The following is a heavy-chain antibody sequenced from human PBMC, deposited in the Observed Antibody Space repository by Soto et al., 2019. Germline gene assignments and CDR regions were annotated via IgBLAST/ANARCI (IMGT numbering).Heavy chain of an antibody. J-gene: IGHJ5*02. CDR2: INHSGST. V-gene: IGHV4-34*01. CDR3: ARGFDYYGSGSYSRWFDP. Sequence: QVQLQQWGAGLLKPSETLSLTCAVYGGSFSGYYWSWIRQPPGKGLEWIGEINHSGSTNYNPSLQSRVTLSVDTSKNQFSLKLSSVTAADTAVYYCARGFDYYGSGSYSRWFDPWGQGTLVTVSS. CDR1: GGSFSGYY. D-gene: IGHD3-10*01.